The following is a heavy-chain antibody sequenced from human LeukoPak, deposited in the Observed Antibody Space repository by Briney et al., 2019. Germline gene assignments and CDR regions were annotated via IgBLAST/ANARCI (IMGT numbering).Heavy chain of an antibody. J-gene: IGHJ4*02. Sequence: ASVKVSCKASGYTFTGYYLHWVRLAPGQGLEWMGWINANSGGTDYPQKFQGRVTMTRDTSINTAHMELSRLRSDDTAVYYCARVGSPGIATWVYWGQGTLVTVSS. CDR3: ARVGSPGIATWVY. CDR1: GYTFTGYY. D-gene: IGHD6-13*01. V-gene: IGHV1-2*02. CDR2: INANSGGT.